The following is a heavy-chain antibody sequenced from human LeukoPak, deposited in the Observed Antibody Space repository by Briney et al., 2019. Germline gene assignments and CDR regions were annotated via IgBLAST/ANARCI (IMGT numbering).Heavy chain of an antibody. J-gene: IGHJ4*02. CDR1: GFTFSKYG. CDR3: ARGPSGYHNT. CDR2: IRNDGRSK. D-gene: IGHD5-12*01. V-gene: IGHV3-30*02. Sequence: GGSLRLSCAASGFTFSKYGMYWVRQAPGKGLEWVAFIRNDGRSKYYTDSVKGRFTISRDNSKNTLYLQMNSLRAEDTAVYYCARGPSGYHNTGGQGTLVTVSS.